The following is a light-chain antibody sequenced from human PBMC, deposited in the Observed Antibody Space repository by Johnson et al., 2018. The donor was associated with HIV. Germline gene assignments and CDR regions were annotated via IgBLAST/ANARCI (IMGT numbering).Light chain of an antibody. CDR3: GTWDSSLSAPV. V-gene: IGLV1-51*02. CDR2: ENN. Sequence: QSVLTQPPSVSAAPGQKVTISCSGSSSNIGNNFVSWYQQLPGAAPKLLIYENNKRPSGIPDRFSGSKSGTSATLRITGLQTGAEADYYCGTWDSSLSAPVFGTGTKVTVL. CDR1: SSNIGNNF. J-gene: IGLJ1*01.